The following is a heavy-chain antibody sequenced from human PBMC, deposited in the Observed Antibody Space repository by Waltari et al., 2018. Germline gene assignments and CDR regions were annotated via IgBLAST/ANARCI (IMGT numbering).Heavy chain of an antibody. CDR1: GCSIRSYC. CDR3: ARGYLDYYYYYYMDV. J-gene: IGHJ6*03. D-gene: IGHD3-9*01. CDR2: IYYSGST. V-gene: IGHV4-59*01. Sequence: QVQLQESGPGLVKPSETLSLTCTVSGCSIRSYCWSWIRPPPGKGLEWIGYIYYSGSTNYNPSLKSRVTISVDTSKNQFSLKLSSVTAADTAVYYCARGYLDYYYYYYMDVWGKGTTVTVSS.